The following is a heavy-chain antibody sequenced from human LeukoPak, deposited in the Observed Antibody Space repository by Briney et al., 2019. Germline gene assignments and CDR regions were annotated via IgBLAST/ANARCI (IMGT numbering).Heavy chain of an antibody. Sequence: SETLSLTCTVSGGSISSYYWSWIRQPPGKGPEWIGYIYYSGSTSYNPSLKSRVTISVDTSKNQFSLKLTSVTAADTAVYYCARGFDAHNAFDIWGQGTMVTVSS. V-gene: IGHV4-30-4*01. D-gene: IGHD3-9*01. J-gene: IGHJ3*02. CDR2: IYYSGST. CDR3: ARGFDAHNAFDI. CDR1: GGSISSYY.